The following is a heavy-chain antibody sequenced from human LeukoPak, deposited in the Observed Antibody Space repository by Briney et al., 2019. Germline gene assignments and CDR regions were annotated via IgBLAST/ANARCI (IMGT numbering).Heavy chain of an antibody. J-gene: IGHJ4*02. V-gene: IGHV4-59*01. Sequence: SETLSLTCTVSGDSIRSYYWNWIRQPPGKGLEWIGYIYYSGSTNYNPSLKSRVTMSVDTSKNQFSLKLSSVTAAGTAVYYCARGQGRFDYDSSGYYITDLDYWGQGTLVTVSS. CDR1: GDSIRSYY. CDR3: ARGQGRFDYDSSGYYITDLDY. CDR2: IYYSGST. D-gene: IGHD3-22*01.